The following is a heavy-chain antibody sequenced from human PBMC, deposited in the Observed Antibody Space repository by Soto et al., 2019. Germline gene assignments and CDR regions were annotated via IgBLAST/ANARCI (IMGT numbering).Heavy chain of an antibody. CDR1: GDSISTVDYF. V-gene: IGHV4-30-4*01. CDR3: ARGLHSLFDY. CDR2: IYKSTTT. D-gene: IGHD2-21*01. J-gene: IGHJ4*02. Sequence: SETLSLTCSVSGDSISTVDYFWAWIRQPPGQALEYIGYIYKSTTTYYNPSFESRVAISLDTSKSQFSLTVTSVTAADTAVYFCARGLHSLFDYWGQGTLVTVSS.